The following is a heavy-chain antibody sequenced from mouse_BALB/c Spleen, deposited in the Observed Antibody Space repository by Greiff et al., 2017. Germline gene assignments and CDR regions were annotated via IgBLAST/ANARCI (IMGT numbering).Heavy chain of an antibody. CDR3: SRWDSGSSSPLFDV. J-gene: IGHJ1*01. CDR1: GYSITSYYA. Sequence: VKLQESGPGLVKPSQSLSLTCTVTGYSITSYYARNGIRQFPGNKLGWRGNISYSGSTGYNPSLKSRITITRDTSKNQFFLQLMSVTTEDSATYYVSRWDSGSSSPLFDVWGAGTTLTVSS. D-gene: IGHD1-1*01. CDR2: ISYSGST. V-gene: IGHV3-2*02.